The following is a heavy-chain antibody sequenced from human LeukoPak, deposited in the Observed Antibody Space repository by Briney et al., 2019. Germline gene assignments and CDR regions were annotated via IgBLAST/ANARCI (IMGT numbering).Heavy chain of an antibody. J-gene: IGHJ6*03. CDR1: GLTFSSYS. Sequence: GGSLRLSCAASGLTFSSYSMNWVRQAPGKGLEWVSYISSSSSTIYCADSVKGRFTISRDNAKNSLYLQMNSLRAEDTAVYYCARGRYYMDVWGKGTTVTVSS. V-gene: IGHV3-48*01. CDR2: ISSSSSTI. CDR3: ARGRYYMDV.